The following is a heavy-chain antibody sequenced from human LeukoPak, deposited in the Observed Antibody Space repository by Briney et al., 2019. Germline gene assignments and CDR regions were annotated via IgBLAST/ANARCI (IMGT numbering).Heavy chain of an antibody. CDR1: GFTFSSHW. CDR3: VRDDGYYGVDY. V-gene: IGHV3-74*01. CDR2: IKSDGTYS. J-gene: IGHJ4*02. Sequence: GGSLRLSCAASGFTFSSHWMHWVRQAPGKGLVCVSRIKSDGTYSDYGDSVRGRFTISRDNAKDTLYLHMNSLRVEDTAVYYCVRDDGYYGVDYWGQGTLVTVSS. D-gene: IGHD4-17*01.